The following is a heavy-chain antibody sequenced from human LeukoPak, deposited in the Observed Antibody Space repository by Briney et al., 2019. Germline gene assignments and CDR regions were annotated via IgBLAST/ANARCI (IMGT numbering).Heavy chain of an antibody. CDR3: AKASHRVAVVVVAAYYFDY. CDR1: GFTFSTYA. J-gene: IGHJ4*02. CDR2: ISGSGGST. Sequence: GGSLRLSCAASGFTFSTYAMSWVRQAPGKGLEWVSAISGSGGSTYYADSVKGRFTISRDNSKNTLYLQMNSLKAEDTAVYYCAKASHRVAVVVVAAYYFDYWGQGTLVAVSS. D-gene: IGHD2-15*01. V-gene: IGHV3-23*01.